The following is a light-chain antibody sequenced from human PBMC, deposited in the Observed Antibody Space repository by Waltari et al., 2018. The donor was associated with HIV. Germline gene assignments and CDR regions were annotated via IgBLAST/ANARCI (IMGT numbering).Light chain of an antibody. CDR3: AAWDDSLSGVV. J-gene: IGLJ2*01. V-gene: IGLV1-44*01. CDR2: TNN. CDR1: SSNIGKNP. Sequence: QSVMTQPPSASGPPGQSVTISCSGSSSNIGKNPVNWYQQLPGTAPKLLIYTNNQRPSGVPDRFSGSRSGTSASLAISGLQSEDEADYYCAAWDDSLSGVVFGGGTKLTVL.